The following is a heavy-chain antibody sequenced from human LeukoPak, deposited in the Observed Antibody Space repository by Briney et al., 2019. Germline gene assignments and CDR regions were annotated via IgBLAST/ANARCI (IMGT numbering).Heavy chain of an antibody. CDR3: ASRSGSYSHYYYYYMDG. J-gene: IGHJ6*03. D-gene: IGHD3-10*01. CDR1: GGTFSSYA. CDR2: IIPIFGTA. V-gene: IGHV1-69*05. Sequence: GASVKVSCKASGGTFSSYAISWVRQAPGQGLEWMGGIIPIFGTANYAQKFQGRVTITTDESTSTAYMELSSLRSEDTAVYYCASRSGSYSHYYYYYMDGWGKGTTVTVSS.